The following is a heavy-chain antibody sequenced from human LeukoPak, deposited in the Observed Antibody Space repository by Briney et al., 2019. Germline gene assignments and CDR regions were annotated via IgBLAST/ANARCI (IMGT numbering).Heavy chain of an antibody. J-gene: IGHJ4*02. D-gene: IGHD4-17*01. CDR1: GYSISSGYY. CDR2: IYHSGST. Sequence: KPSETLSLTCAGSGYSISSGYYWGWIRQPPGMGLEWIGSIYHSGSTYYNPSLKSRVTISVDTSKNQFSLKLSSVTAADTAVYYCARDDGDYFPLYYFDYWGQGTLVTVSS. V-gene: IGHV4-38-2*02. CDR3: ARDDGDYFPLYYFDY.